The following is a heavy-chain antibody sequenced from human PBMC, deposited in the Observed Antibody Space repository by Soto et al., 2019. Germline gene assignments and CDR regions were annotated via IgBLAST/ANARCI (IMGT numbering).Heavy chain of an antibody. CDR2: ISYDGSNK. D-gene: IGHD6-19*01. V-gene: IGHV3-30*18. CDR3: AKDLRVFIAVAGTHWFDP. Sequence: GGSLRLSCAASGFTFSSYGMHWVRQAPGKGLEWVAVISYDGSNKYYADSVKGRFTISRDNSKNTLYLQMNSLRAEDTAVYYCAKDLRVFIAVAGTHWFDPWGQGTLVTVSS. CDR1: GFTFSSYG. J-gene: IGHJ5*02.